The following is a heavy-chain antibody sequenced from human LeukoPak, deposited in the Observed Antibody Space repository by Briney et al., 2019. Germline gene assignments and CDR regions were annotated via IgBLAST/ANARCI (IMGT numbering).Heavy chain of an antibody. CDR2: MNPNSGNT. V-gene: IGHV1-8*03. J-gene: IGHJ5*02. Sequence: ASVKVSCQASGYTFTSYDINWVRPATGQGLEWMGWMNPNSGNTGYAQKFHGRVSITRNTSISTDYMELSSLRSEDTAVYYCARGRVTTFSTARFDPWGQGTLVTVSS. CDR3: ARGRVTTFSTARFDP. CDR1: GYTFTSYD. D-gene: IGHD4-11*01.